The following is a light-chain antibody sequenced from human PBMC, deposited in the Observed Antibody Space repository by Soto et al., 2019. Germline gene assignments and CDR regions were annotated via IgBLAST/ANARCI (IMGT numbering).Light chain of an antibody. J-gene: IGKJ5*01. Sequence: EIVLTQSPGTLSLSPGERATLSCRASQSVSSSYLAWYQQKPGQAPRRLIYGASSRATGIPDRFSGSGSGTDFTLTISRLEPEDFAVYYCQQYGSFSITFGQGTRLEIK. CDR1: QSVSSSY. CDR2: GAS. V-gene: IGKV3-20*01. CDR3: QQYGSFSIT.